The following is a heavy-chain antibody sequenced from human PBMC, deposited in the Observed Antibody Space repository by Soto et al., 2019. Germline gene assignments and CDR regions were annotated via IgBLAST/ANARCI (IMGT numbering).Heavy chain of an antibody. CDR3: AKEATAVAGTRWFDP. CDR1: GFTFSSYA. J-gene: IGHJ5*02. V-gene: IGHV3-23*01. D-gene: IGHD6-19*01. CDR2: ISGSGETT. Sequence: EVQLLESGGGLVQPGGSLRLSCAASGFTFSSYAMNWVRQAPGKGLEGVSGISGSGETTYYADSVKGRFTISRDNSKNTLYLQMNSLRAEDTVVYYCAKEATAVAGTRWFDPWGQGTLVTVSS.